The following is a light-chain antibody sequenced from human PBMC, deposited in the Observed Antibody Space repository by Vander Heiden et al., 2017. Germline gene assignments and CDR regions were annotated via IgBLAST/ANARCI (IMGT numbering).Light chain of an antibody. CDR3: LQDKSLAPT. CDR2: KAS. V-gene: IGKV1-5*03. CDR1: QSISSW. J-gene: IGKJ4*01. Sequence: DIHLPQSPSTLSASVGDRVTITCRASQSISSWLAWYQQYFVKAPKLLIYKASSLESGVPSTFSRCGSGTEFTLTMSSLHLDAFPTYYSLQDKSLAPTFGGG.